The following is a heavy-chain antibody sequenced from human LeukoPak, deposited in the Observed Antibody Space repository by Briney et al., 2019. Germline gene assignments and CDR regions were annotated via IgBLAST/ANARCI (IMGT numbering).Heavy chain of an antibody. D-gene: IGHD3-10*01. CDR2: ISWNSGSI. V-gene: IGHV3-9*01. J-gene: IGHJ4*02. Sequence: PGGSLRFSCAASGFTFDDYAMHWVRQAPGKGLEWVSGISWNSGSIGYADSVKGRFTISRDNAKNSLYLQMNSLRAEDTALYYCAKGLPYYYGSGSYFDYWGQGTLVTVSS. CDR3: AKGLPYYYGSGSYFDY. CDR1: GFTFDDYA.